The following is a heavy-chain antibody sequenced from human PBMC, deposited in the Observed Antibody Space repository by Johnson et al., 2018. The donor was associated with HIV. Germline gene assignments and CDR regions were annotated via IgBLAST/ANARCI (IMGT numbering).Heavy chain of an antibody. Sequence: QVQLVESGGGLVQPGRSLRLSCAASGFTFSSYGMHWVRQAPGKGLEWVAVISYDGSNKYYADSVKGRFTISRDNSKNTLYLQMNSLRAEDTALYYCARDISPTGGFQEAFDIWGQGTMVTVSS. J-gene: IGHJ3*02. CDR1: GFTFSSYG. CDR3: ARDISPTGGFQEAFDI. D-gene: IGHD1-26*01. V-gene: IGHV3-30*19. CDR2: ISYDGSNK.